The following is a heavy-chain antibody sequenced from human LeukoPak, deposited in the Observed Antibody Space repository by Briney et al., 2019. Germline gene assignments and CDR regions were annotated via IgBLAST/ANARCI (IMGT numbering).Heavy chain of an antibody. D-gene: IGHD1-1*01. CDR1: GFTFSDYA. Sequence: GGSLRLSCAASGFTFSDYATSWVRQAPGKGLEWVSHISGSGDSTYYADSVKGRFTISRDNSKNALYLQMNSLRDEDTAVYYCARDINWNDGGVSDYWGQGTLVTVSS. CDR3: ARDINWNDGGVSDY. J-gene: IGHJ4*02. CDR2: ISGSGDST. V-gene: IGHV3-23*01.